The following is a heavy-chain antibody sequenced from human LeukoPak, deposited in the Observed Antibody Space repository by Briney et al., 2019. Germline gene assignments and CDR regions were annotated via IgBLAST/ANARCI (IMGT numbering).Heavy chain of an antibody. D-gene: IGHD2-2*01. J-gene: IGHJ4*02. Sequence: SSETLSLTCTVSGGSISSSSYYWGWIRQPPGKGLEWIGSIYYSGSTYYNPSLKSRVTISVDTSKNQFSLKLSSVTAADTAVYYCARHGTSSFDYWGQGTLVTVFS. V-gene: IGHV4-39*01. CDR1: GGSISSSSYY. CDR2: IYYSGST. CDR3: ARHGTSSFDY.